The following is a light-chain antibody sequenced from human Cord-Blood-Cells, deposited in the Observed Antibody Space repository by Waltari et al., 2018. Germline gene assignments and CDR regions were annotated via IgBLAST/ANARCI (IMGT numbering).Light chain of an antibody. CDR3: QQYDNLSLT. CDR1: QDISNY. CDR2: DAS. J-gene: IGKJ4*01. V-gene: IGKV1-33*01. Sequence: DIQMTQSPSSLSASVGARVSITCQASQDISNYLNWYQQNPGKAPKLLFYDASNLETGVPSRFSGSGSGTDFTFTISSLQPEDIATYYCQQYDNLSLTFGGGTKVEIK.